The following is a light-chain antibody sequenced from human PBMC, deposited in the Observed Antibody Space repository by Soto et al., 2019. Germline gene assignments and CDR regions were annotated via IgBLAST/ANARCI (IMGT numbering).Light chain of an antibody. CDR2: GAS. J-gene: IGKJ1*01. V-gene: IGKV3-20*01. CDR1: QSVSSSY. Sequence: EIVLTQSPGTLSLSPGERATLSCRASQSVSSSYLAWYQRKPGQAPRLLIYGASSRATGIPDRFSGSGSGTDFTLSISRLEPEDFAVYYCQQDGSSPVTFGQGTKV. CDR3: QQDGSSPVT.